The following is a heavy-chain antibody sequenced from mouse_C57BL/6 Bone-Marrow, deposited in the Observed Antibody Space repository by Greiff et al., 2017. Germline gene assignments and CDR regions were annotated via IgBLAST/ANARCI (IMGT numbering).Heavy chain of an antibody. Sequence: QVQLQQSGAELVRPGASVKLSCKASGYTFTDYYINWVKQRPGQGLEWIARIYPGGGNTYYNEKFKGKATLTAEKSSSTAYMQLSSRTSEDSAVYFCARGSNYVNYAMDYWGQGTSVTVSS. J-gene: IGHJ4*01. V-gene: IGHV1-76*01. CDR1: GYTFTDYY. CDR3: ARGSNYVNYAMDY. CDR2: IYPGGGNT. D-gene: IGHD2-5*01.